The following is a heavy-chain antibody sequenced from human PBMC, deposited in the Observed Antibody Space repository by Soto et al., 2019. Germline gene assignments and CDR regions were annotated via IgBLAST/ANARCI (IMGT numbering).Heavy chain of an antibody. D-gene: IGHD3-22*01. CDR1: GGYISSYY. Sequence: SETLSLTCTVSGGYISSYYCSWIRQPPGKGLEWIGYIYYSGSTNYNPSLKSRVTISVDTSKNQFSLKLSSVTAADTAVYYCAIYHQGYYNSSCHHWFDPWGQGTLVTVSS. CDR2: IYYSGST. V-gene: IGHV4-59*01. J-gene: IGHJ5*02. CDR3: AIYHQGYYNSSCHHWFDP.